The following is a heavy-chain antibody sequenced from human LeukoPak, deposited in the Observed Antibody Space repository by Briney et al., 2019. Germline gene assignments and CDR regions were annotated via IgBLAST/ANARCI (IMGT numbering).Heavy chain of an antibody. D-gene: IGHD3-10*01. J-gene: IGHJ5*02. CDR2: MYTSGST. CDR1: GGSISGYY. CDR3: AGVRISWFDP. Sequence: SETLSLTCTVSGGSISGYYWSWIRQPAGKGLEWIGRMYTSGSTNYNPSLKSRVTISVDTSKNQFSLKLSSVTAADTAVYYCAGVRISWFDPWGQGTLVTVSS. V-gene: IGHV4-4*07.